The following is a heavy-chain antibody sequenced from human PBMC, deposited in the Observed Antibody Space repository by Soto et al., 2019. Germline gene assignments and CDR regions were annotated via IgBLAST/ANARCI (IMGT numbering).Heavy chain of an antibody. J-gene: IGHJ5*02. CDR3: ARERGYCRSGTCYREWFDP. Sequence: QVQLVQSGAEVKKPGASVKVSCKASGYTFTTHGISWVRQVPGQGLEWRGWVRGDNGHTNYAQSLQGRVTMTTDTSTNTAYMELRSLRSDDTAVYYCARERGYCRSGTCYREWFDPWGQGTLVTVSS. D-gene: IGHD2-15*01. CDR2: VRGDNGHT. CDR1: GYTFTTHG. V-gene: IGHV1-18*01.